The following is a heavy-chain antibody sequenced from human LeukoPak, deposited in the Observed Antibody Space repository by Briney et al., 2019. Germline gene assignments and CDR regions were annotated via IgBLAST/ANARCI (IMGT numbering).Heavy chain of an antibody. CDR1: GGSFSGYY. D-gene: IGHD5-18*01. V-gene: IGHV4-34*01. J-gene: IGHJ6*03. Sequence: SETLSLTCAVYGGSFSGYYWSWIRQPPGKGLEWIGEINHSGSTNYNPSLKSRVTISVDTSKNQSSLKLSSVTAADTAVYYCSRRRGGVWLHYYYYMDVWGKGTTVTISS. CDR3: SRRRGGVWLHYYYYMDV. CDR2: INHSGST.